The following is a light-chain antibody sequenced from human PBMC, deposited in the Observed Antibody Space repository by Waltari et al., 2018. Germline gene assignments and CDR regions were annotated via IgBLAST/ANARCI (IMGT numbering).Light chain of an antibody. V-gene: IGKV3-20*01. CDR3: QKYSSSPFT. CDR1: QSVSRY. Sequence: VILTQSPATLSLSPGERATLSCRASQSVSRYLAWYQQKPGQAPRLLIYGASSRATGIPDRFSGSGSGTEFTLTISSLEPEDFAVYYCQKYSSSPFTFGPGTKLDI. CDR2: GAS. J-gene: IGKJ3*01.